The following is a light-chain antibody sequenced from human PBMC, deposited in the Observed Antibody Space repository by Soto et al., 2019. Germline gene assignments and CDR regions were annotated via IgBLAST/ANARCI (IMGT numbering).Light chain of an antibody. V-gene: IGLV3-21*04. CDR3: QVWDSSSDHYV. J-gene: IGLJ1*01. CDR1: NIGIKS. Sequence: SYELTQPPSVSVAPGKTARITCGGNNIGIKSVHWYQQKPGQAPVLVIYYDSDRPSGIPERFSGSNSGNTATLNISRVEAGDEADYYCQVWDSSSDHYVFGTGTKLTVL. CDR2: YDS.